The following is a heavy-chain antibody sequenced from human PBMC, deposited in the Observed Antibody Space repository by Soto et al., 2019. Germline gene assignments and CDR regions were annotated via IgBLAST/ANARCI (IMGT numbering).Heavy chain of an antibody. CDR1: GDSVSSKTAA. J-gene: IGHJ4*02. CDR3: ARSFGVAAAGPFDY. D-gene: IGHD6-13*01. Sequence: PSQTLSLTCAISGDSVSSKTAAWNWIRQSPSRGLEWLGRTYFRSKWYNDYAVSVKSRIIIKPDTSKNQFSLQLNSVTPEDTAVYYCARSFGVAAAGPFDYWGQGTLVTVSS. CDR2: TYFRSKWYN. V-gene: IGHV6-1*01.